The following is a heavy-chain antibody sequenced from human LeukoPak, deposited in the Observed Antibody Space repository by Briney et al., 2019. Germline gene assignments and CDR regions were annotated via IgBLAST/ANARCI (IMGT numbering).Heavy chain of an antibody. D-gene: IGHD3-22*01. V-gene: IGHV3-21*01. J-gene: IGHJ4*02. CDR1: GVTLSXXA. CDR2: XSSSGSGGNT. CDR3: AREYDSSGYYASQGDY. Sequence: GGSLRLSCVASGVTLSXXAMSWARQAPGKGLEWVXGXSSSGSGGNTYYADSVKGRFTISRDNAKNSLYLQMNSLRAEDTAVYYCAREYDSSGYYASQGDYWGQGTLDTVSS.